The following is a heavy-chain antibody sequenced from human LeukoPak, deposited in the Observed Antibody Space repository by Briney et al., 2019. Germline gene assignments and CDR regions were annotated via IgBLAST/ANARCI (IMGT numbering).Heavy chain of an antibody. Sequence: GSLRLSCAASGFIFSSYWMSWVRQAPGKGLEWVANVKQDGSEKYYVDSVKGRFTISRDNAKNSLYLQMNSLRAEDTAVYYCARDIDSEDYWGQGTLVTVSS. CDR1: GFIFSSYW. CDR3: ARDIDSEDY. J-gene: IGHJ4*02. CDR2: VKQDGSEK. D-gene: IGHD3-9*01. V-gene: IGHV3-7*01.